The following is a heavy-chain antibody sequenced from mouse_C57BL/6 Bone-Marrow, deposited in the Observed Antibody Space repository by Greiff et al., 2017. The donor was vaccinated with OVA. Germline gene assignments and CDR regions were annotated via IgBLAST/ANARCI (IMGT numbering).Heavy chain of an antibody. Sequence: EVKLQESGPGLVKPSQSLSLTCSVTGYSITSGYYWNWIRQFPGNKLEWMGYLSYDGSNNYNPSLKNRISITRDTSKSQFFLKLSSVTTEDTATDYCASYGPVGDYFDYWGQGTTLTVSS. CDR1: GYSITSGYY. J-gene: IGHJ2*01. D-gene: IGHD1-1*02. V-gene: IGHV3-6*01. CDR3: ASYGPVGDYFDY. CDR2: LSYDGSN.